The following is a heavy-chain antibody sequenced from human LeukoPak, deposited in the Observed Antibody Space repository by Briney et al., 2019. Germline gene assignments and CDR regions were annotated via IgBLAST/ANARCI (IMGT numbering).Heavy chain of an antibody. V-gene: IGHV4-59*01. D-gene: IGHD3-22*01. CDR1: GAPFSSYY. CDR2: IYYSGTT. Sequence: SETLSLTCTVSGAPFSSYYWNLIRQPPGKGREWMGYIYYSGTTNYNPSLKSRVTIPVDTSKNQFSLKLSSVTAADTAVYYCARSDDSSVRGAFDIWGQGTMVTVSS. J-gene: IGHJ3*02. CDR3: ARSDDSSVRGAFDI.